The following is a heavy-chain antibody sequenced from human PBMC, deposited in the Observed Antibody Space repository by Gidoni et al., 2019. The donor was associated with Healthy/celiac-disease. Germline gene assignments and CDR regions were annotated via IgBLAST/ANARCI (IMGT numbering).Heavy chain of an antibody. J-gene: IGHJ6*02. CDR3: ARGGSGVTRDYYYGMDV. D-gene: IGHD2-15*01. CDR2: IWYDGSTN. Sequence: QVQLVESGGGVVQPGRSLRRSCAASGFNFSSYGMHWVRQAPGKGVELVAVIWYDGSTNYYADSVKGRFTISRDNSKNTLYLQMNSLRAEDTAVYYCARGGSGVTRDYYYGMDVWGQGTTVTVSS. CDR1: GFNFSSYG. V-gene: IGHV3-33*01.